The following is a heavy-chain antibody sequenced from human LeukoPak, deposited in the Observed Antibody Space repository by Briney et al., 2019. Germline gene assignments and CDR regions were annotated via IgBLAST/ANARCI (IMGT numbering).Heavy chain of an antibody. CDR3: ATMENDSSGYMVDY. Sequence: PSETLSLTCAGYGGSFSGYYWSWIRQPPGKGLEWIGEINHSGSTNYNPSLKSRVTISVDTSKNQFSLKLSSVTAADTAVYYCATMENDSSGYMVDYWGQGTLVTVSS. CDR2: INHSGST. D-gene: IGHD3-22*01. J-gene: IGHJ4*02. CDR1: GGSFSGYY. V-gene: IGHV4-34*01.